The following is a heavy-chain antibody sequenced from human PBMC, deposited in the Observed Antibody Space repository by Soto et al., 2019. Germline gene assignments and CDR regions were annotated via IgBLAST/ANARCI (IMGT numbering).Heavy chain of an antibody. CDR3: AREVGYCRGGSCPTEYFQH. D-gene: IGHD2-15*01. Sequence: QVQLVQSGAEVKKPGASVKVSCKASGYTFTSYGISWVRQAPGQGLEWMGWISAYNGNTNYAQKLQGRVTMTTDTSTSTAYMELRSLRSYDTAVYYCAREVGYCRGGSCPTEYFQHWGQGTLVTVSS. J-gene: IGHJ1*01. CDR1: GYTFTSYG. CDR2: ISAYNGNT. V-gene: IGHV1-18*04.